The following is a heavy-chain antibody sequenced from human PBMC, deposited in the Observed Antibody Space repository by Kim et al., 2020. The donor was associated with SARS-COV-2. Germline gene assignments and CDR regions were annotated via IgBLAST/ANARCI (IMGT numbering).Heavy chain of an antibody. CDR1: GFTFSSYS. V-gene: IGHV3-21*01. Sequence: GGSLRLSCAASGFTFSSYSMNWVRQAPGKGLEWVSSISSSSSYIYYADSVKGRFTISRDNAKNSLYLQMNSLRAEDTAVYYCARDQVPGATISGHYYYGMDVWGQGTTVTVSS. CDR2: ISSSSSYI. D-gene: IGHD5-12*01. CDR3: ARDQVPGATISGHYYYGMDV. J-gene: IGHJ6*02.